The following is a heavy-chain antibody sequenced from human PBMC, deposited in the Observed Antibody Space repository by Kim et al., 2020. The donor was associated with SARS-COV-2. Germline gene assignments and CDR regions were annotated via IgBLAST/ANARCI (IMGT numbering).Heavy chain of an antibody. D-gene: IGHD1-26*01. V-gene: IGHV3-15*01. CDR3: TTVGRIY. Sequence: GGSLRLSCAASGFTFNNAWMSWVRQAPGRGLEWVGHIKREMDGGTIDYAAAVKDRFIISRDDSKDTLYLQMHSLKIEDTAVYYCTTVGRIYWGQGTLVSV. CDR2: IKREMDGGTI. J-gene: IGHJ4*02. CDR1: GFTFNNAW.